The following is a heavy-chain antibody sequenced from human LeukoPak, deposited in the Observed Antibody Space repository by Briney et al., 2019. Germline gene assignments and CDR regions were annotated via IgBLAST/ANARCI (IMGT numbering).Heavy chain of an antibody. CDR3: AKEGGTYCGGDCYPFPYIDV. CDR2: LSASGNNT. D-gene: IGHD2-21*02. J-gene: IGHJ6*03. V-gene: IGHV3-23*01. Sequence: GGSLRLSCAASGLALSKYGMSWVRQAPGKGLEWISALSASGNNTYYADSVKGRFTISRDTSKNTLYLQMNSLRAEDTAVYYCAKEGGTYCGGDCYPFPYIDVWGKGTTDSISS. CDR1: GLALSKYG.